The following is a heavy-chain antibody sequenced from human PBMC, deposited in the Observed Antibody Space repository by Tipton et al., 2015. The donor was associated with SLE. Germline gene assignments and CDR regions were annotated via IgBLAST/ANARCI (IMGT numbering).Heavy chain of an antibody. Sequence: TLSLACTVSGGSISRYYWSWIRQPPGKGLEWIGEINHSGSTNYNPSLKSRVTISVDTSKNQFSLKLSSVTAADTAVYYCARRSQGFYDYVWGSYRPTTVRRGAFDIWGQGTMVTVSS. D-gene: IGHD3-16*02. CDR3: ARRSQGFYDYVWGSYRPTTVRRGAFDI. CDR1: GGSISRYY. J-gene: IGHJ3*02. CDR2: INHSGST. V-gene: IGHV4-34*01.